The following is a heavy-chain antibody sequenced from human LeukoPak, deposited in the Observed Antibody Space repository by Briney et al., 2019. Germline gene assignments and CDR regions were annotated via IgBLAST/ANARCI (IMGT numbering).Heavy chain of an antibody. CDR1: EFTFSSYV. CDR3: ARGQASDFDY. Sequence: PGRSLRLSCAVSEFTFSSYVMSWVRQAPGKGLEWVSSISSSSSYIYYADSVKGRFTISRDNAKNSLYLQMNSLRAEDTAVYYCARGQASDFDYWGQGTLVTVSS. V-gene: IGHV3-21*01. J-gene: IGHJ4*02. CDR2: ISSSSSYI.